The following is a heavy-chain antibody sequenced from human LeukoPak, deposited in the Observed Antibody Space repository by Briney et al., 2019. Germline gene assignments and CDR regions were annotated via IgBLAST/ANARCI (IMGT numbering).Heavy chain of an antibody. CDR3: VKFRGIHHYNYHMDV. V-gene: IGHV3-23*01. CDR2: LTGSGGNT. CDR1: GFTFSSYA. J-gene: IGHJ6*03. D-gene: IGHD3-10*01. Sequence: PGGSLRLFCAASGFTFSSYAMSWVRQAPGKGLEWVSGLTGSGGNTYYADSVKGRFTISRDNTKNTLSLQMNSLRAKDAAVYYCVKFRGIHHYNYHMDVWGKGTTVTVSS.